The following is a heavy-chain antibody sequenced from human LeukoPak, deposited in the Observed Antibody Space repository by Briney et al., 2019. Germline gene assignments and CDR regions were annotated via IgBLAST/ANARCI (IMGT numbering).Heavy chain of an antibody. CDR3: AKDFSVLRYFDWLSAAFDI. CDR1: GFTFSSYA. V-gene: IGHV3-23*01. J-gene: IGHJ3*02. CDR2: ISGSGGST. D-gene: IGHD3-9*01. Sequence: GSLRLSCAASGFTFSSYAMSWVRQAPGKGLEWVSAISGSGGSTYYADSVKGRFTISRDNSKNTLYLQMNSLRAEDTAVYYCAKDFSVLRYFDWLSAAFDIWGQGTMVTVSS.